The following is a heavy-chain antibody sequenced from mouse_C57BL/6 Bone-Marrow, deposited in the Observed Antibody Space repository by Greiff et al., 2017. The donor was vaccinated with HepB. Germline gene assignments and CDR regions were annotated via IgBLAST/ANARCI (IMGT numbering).Heavy chain of an antibody. CDR1: GYTFTSYW. D-gene: IGHD1-1*01. CDR2: IYPSDSET. CDR3: ARAPHYYGSSYCLDY. V-gene: IGHV1-61*01. Sequence: QVQLQQPGAELVRPGSSVKLSCKASGYTFTSYWMDWVKQRPGQGLEWIGNIYPSDSETHYNQKFKDKATLTVDKSSSTAYMQLSSLTSEDSAVYYCARAPHYYGSSYCLDYWGQGTTLTVSS. J-gene: IGHJ2*01.